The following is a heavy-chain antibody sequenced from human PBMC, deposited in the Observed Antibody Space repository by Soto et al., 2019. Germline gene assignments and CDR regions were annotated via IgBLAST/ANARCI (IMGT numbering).Heavy chain of an antibody. D-gene: IGHD2-8*01. CDR1: GYTFTSYY. Sequence: GASVKVSCKASGYTFTSYYMHWVRQAPGQGLEWMGIINPSGGSTSYAQKFQGRVTMTRDTSTSTVYMELSSLRSEDTAVYYCAQGLLLMLYDGGHLVDAFDIWGQGTMVT. J-gene: IGHJ3*02. V-gene: IGHV1-46*01. CDR3: AQGLLLMLYDGGHLVDAFDI. CDR2: INPSGGST.